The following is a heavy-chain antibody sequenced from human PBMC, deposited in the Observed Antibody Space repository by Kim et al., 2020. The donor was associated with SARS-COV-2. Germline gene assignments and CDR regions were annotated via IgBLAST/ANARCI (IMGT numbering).Heavy chain of an antibody. CDR2: IYYSGIT. Sequence: SETLSLTCTVSGGSISSSSYYWGWIRQPPGKGLEWVASIYYSGITYYNPSLKSRGTISVDTSKNQFSLQLSRVTAADTAVYYCARRNPSTNWFDPGGQGTLVTVSS. V-gene: IGHV4-39*01. CDR1: GGSISSSSYY. D-gene: IGHD4-4*01. CDR3: ARRNPSTNWFDP. J-gene: IGHJ5*02.